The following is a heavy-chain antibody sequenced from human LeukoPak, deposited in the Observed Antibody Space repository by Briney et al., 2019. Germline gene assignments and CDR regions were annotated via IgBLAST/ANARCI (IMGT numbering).Heavy chain of an antibody. CDR1: GVSISSYY. J-gene: IGHJ5*02. Sequence: SETLSLTCSVSGVSISSYYWSWIRQPPGKGLEWIGHIYYSVSTDYNPSLKSRVTISVDTSKNQFSLKLSSVTAADTAVYYCARARGSYYNWFDPWGQGTLVTVSS. CDR3: ARARGSYYNWFDP. D-gene: IGHD1-26*01. CDR2: IYYSVST. V-gene: IGHV4-59*08.